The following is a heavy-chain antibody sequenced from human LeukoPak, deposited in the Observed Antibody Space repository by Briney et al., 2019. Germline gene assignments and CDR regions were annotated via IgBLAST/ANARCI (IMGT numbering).Heavy chain of an antibody. V-gene: IGHV3-21*01. J-gene: IGHJ4*02. CDR3: AAPIEKYSSSWYFDY. CDR1: GFTFSSYS. CDR2: ISSNSSYI. D-gene: IGHD6-13*01. Sequence: GGSLRLSCAASGFTFSSYSMNWVRQAPGKGLEWVSSISSNSSYIYYADSVKGRFTISRDNAKNSLYLQMNSLRAEDTAVYYCAAPIEKYSSSWYFDYWGQGTVVSVSS.